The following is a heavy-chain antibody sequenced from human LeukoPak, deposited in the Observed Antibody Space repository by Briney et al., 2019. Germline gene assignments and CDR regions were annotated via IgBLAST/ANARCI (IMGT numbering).Heavy chain of an antibody. Sequence: GGSLRLSCAASGFTFSRYWMHWVRPAPGKGLVWVSRINSDGSSTSYADSVKGRFNISRDNAKNTLYLQMNSLRAEDTAVYYCAREGGNEYSNYGWFDPWGQGTLVTVSS. D-gene: IGHD4-11*01. V-gene: IGHV3-74*01. CDR2: INSDGSST. CDR1: GFTFSRYW. J-gene: IGHJ5*02. CDR3: AREGGNEYSNYGWFDP.